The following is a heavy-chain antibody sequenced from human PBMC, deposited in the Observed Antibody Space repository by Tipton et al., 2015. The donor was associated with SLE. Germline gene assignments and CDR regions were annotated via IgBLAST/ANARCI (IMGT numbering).Heavy chain of an antibody. V-gene: IGHV3-11*04. CDR1: GFTFSDYY. CDR3: ARVFKRYSSSWTDGYFDY. CDR2: ISSSGSTI. D-gene: IGHD6-13*01. J-gene: IGHJ4*02. Sequence: SLRLSCAASGFTFSDYYMSWIRQAPGKGLEWVSYISSSGSTIYYADSVKGRFTISRDNAKNSLYLQMNSLRAEDTAVYYCARVFKRYSSSWTDGYFDYWSQGTLVTVSS.